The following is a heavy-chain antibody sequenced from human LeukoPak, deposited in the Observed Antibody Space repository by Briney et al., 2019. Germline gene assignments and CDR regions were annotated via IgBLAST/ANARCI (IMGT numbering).Heavy chain of an antibody. D-gene: IGHD5-18*01. CDR1: GYTFTSYG. CDR2: ISAYNGNT. J-gene: IGHJ4*02. V-gene: IGHV1-18*01. Sequence: AASVKVSCKASGYTFTSYGISWVRQAPGQGLEWMGWISAYNGNTNYAQKLQGRVTMTTDTSTSTAYMELRSLRSDDTAVYYCAREGGETWIQLWSSWGQGTLVTVSS. CDR3: AREGGETWIQLWSS.